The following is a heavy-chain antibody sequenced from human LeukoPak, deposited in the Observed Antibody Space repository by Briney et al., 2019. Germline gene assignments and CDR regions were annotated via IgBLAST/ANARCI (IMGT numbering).Heavy chain of an antibody. CDR2: ISGSGGST. CDR1: GFTFSSYA. Sequence: PGGSLRLSCAASGFTFSSYAMSWVRQAPGEGLEWVSAISGSGGSTYYADSVKGRFTISRDNSKNTLYLQMNSLSAEDTAVYYCAKDLKRWQQLRWFDPWGQGTLVTVSS. D-gene: IGHD6-13*01. J-gene: IGHJ5*02. CDR3: AKDLKRWQQLRWFDP. V-gene: IGHV3-23*01.